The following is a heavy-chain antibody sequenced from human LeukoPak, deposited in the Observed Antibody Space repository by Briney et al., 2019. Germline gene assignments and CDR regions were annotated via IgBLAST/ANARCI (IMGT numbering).Heavy chain of an antibody. V-gene: IGHV4-34*01. CDR2: INHSGST. D-gene: IGHD2-2*02. CDR1: GGSFSGYY. CDR3: ARTIRYCSSTSCYTRWFDP. Sequence: PSETLSLTCAVYGGSFSGYYWSWIRQPPGKGLEWIGEINHSGSTNYNPSLKSRVTISVDTSKNQLSLKLSSVTAADTAVYYCARTIRYCSSTSCYTRWFDPWGQGTLVTVSS. J-gene: IGHJ5*02.